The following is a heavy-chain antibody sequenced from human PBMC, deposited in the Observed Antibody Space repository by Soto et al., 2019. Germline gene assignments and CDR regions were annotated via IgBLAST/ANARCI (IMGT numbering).Heavy chain of an antibody. CDR3: ARESRLRILYYFDY. V-gene: IGHV1-18*01. CDR2: ISAYNGNT. Sequence: GASVKVSCKASGYTFTSYGISWVRQAPGQGLEWMGWISAYNGNTNYAQKLQGRVTMTTDTSTSTAYMELSSLRSEDTAVYYCARESRLRILYYFDYWGQGTLVTVSS. J-gene: IGHJ4*02. D-gene: IGHD5-12*01. CDR1: GYTFTSYG.